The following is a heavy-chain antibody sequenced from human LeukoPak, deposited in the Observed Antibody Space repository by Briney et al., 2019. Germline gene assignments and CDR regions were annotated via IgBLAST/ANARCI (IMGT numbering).Heavy chain of an antibody. J-gene: IGHJ3*02. CDR2: IIPIFGTA. Sequence: ASVKVSCKASGGTFSSYAISWVRQAPGQGLEWMGGIIPIFGTANYAQKFQGRVTITTDGSTSTAYMELSSLRSEDTAVYYCARDGNALVRGVLYDAFDIWGQGTMVTVSS. D-gene: IGHD3-10*01. CDR1: GGTFSSYA. V-gene: IGHV1-69*05. CDR3: ARDGNALVRGVLYDAFDI.